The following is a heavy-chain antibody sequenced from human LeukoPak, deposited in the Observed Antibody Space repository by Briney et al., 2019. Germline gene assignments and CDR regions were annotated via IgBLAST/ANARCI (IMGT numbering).Heavy chain of an antibody. D-gene: IGHD1-26*01. J-gene: IGHJ4*02. V-gene: IGHV3-23*01. Sequence: HPGGSLRLSCAASGFTFSSYAMSWVRQAPGKGLEWVSAISGSGGSTYYADSVKGRFTISRDNSKNTLYLQMNSLRAEDAAVYYCAKGLWELRPGLWDLGAPNFDYWGQGTLVTVSS. CDR2: ISGSGGST. CDR3: AKGLWELRPGLWDLGAPNFDY. CDR1: GFTFSSYA.